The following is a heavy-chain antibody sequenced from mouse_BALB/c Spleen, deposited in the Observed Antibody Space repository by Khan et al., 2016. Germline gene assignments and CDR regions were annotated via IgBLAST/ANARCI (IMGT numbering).Heavy chain of an antibody. J-gene: IGHJ3*01. CDR2: IWGAGST. CDR1: GFSLTGYG. CDR3: SRVLYYDPGGCAY. D-gene: IGHD2-4*01. Sequence: QVQLKESGPGLVAPSQSLSITCTVSGFSLTGYGVNWVRKPPGKGLEWLGMIWGAGSTDYNSALKSRLSISKDNYKSQVFLKMNSLQTDDTARYYCSRVLYYDPGGCAYWGQGTLVTVSA. V-gene: IGHV2-6-7*01.